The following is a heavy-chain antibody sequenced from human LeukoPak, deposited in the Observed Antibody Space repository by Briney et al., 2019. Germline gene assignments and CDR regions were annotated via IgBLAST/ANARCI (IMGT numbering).Heavy chain of an antibody. J-gene: IGHJ3*02. D-gene: IGHD2-8*01. CDR2: INSDGSST. CDR1: GFTFNSYW. V-gene: IGHV3-74*01. Sequence: PGGSLRLSCEASGFTFNSYWMHWVRQVPGKGLVWVSRINSDGSSTSYADSVKGRFTISRDNAKNTLYLQMNSLRVEDTAVYYCAREDTGVAFDIWGQGTTVTV. CDR3: AREDTGVAFDI.